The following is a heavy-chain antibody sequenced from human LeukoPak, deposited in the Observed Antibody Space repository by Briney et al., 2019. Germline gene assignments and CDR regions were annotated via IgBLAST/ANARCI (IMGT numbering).Heavy chain of an antibody. Sequence: GGSLRLSCAASGFTFSSYSMSWVRQAPGKGLEWVSAISGSGGSSYYADSVKGRFTISRDDSKNTLYLQMNSLRAEDTAVYYCAKGKPRIAASRFQYFDYWGQGTLVTVSS. CDR3: AKGKPRIAASRFQYFDY. V-gene: IGHV3-23*01. CDR2: ISGSGGSS. CDR1: GFTFSSYS. J-gene: IGHJ4*02. D-gene: IGHD6-13*01.